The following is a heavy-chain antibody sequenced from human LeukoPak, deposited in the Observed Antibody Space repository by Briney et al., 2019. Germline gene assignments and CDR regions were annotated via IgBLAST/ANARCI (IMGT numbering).Heavy chain of an antibody. CDR2: IIPIFGTA. V-gene: IGHV1-69*13. Sequence: SVKVSCKASGGTFSSYAISWVRQAPGQGLEWMGGIIPIFGTANYAQKFQGRVTFTADESTSTAYMELSSLRSEDTAVYYCARMGSGYRAYFDYWGQGTLVTVSS. D-gene: IGHD3-22*01. CDR1: GGTFSSYA. J-gene: IGHJ4*02. CDR3: ARMGSGYRAYFDY.